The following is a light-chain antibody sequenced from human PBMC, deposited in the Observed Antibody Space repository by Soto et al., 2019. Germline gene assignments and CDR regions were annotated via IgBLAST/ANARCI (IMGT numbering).Light chain of an antibody. CDR1: QRVSSY. J-gene: IGKJ4*01. V-gene: IGKV3-11*01. CDR2: DAS. CDR3: QQRSNWAPLT. Sequence: EIVLTQSQATLSLSPGERATLSCRASQRVSSYLAWYQQKPGQAPRLLIYDASNRATAIPARFSGSGSGTDFTLTIRSREPEDCAVYYCQQRSNWAPLTFGGGTKVEIK.